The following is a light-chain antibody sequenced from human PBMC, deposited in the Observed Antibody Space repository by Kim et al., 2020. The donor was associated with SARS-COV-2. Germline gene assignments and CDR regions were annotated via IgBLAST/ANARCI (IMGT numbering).Light chain of an antibody. CDR1: SLRRYY. V-gene: IGLV3-1*01. J-gene: IGLJ1*01. Sequence: SSELTQDPAVSVALGQTVTITCQGDSLRRYYASWYQQKPGQSPVLVIYQDSKRPSGIPERFSGSNSGNTATLTISGTQAMDEADYYCQAWDSSTGVFGTGTKVTVL. CDR2: QDS. CDR3: QAWDSSTGV.